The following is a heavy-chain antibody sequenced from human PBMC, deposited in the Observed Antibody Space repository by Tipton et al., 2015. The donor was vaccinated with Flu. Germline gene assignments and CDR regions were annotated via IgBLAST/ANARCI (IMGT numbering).Heavy chain of an antibody. CDR2: ISSSSSYI. V-gene: IGHV3-21*01. CDR1: GFTFSSYS. Sequence: GSLRLSCAASGFTFSSYSMNWVRQAPGKGLEWVSSISSSSSYIYYADSVKGRFAISRDNAKNSLYLQMNSLRAEDTAVYYCARSVVPAAIDYWGQGTLVTVSS. J-gene: IGHJ4*02. CDR3: ARSVVPAAIDY. D-gene: IGHD2-2*01.